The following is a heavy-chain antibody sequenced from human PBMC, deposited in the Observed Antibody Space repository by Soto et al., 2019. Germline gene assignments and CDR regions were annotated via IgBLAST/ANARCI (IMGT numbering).Heavy chain of an antibody. V-gene: IGHV4-39*01. CDR1: GASISSSSYY. CDR3: ARIYGGYYFDY. D-gene: IGHD4-17*01. J-gene: IGHJ4*02. Sequence: QLQLQESGPGLVKPSETLSLTCTVSGASISSSSYYWGWIRQPPGKGLEWIGTIYYSGSTYYNPSLKNRVTISVDTSKNQFSLKLRSVTAADTAVYYCARIYGGYYFDYWGQGTLVTVSS. CDR2: IYYSGST.